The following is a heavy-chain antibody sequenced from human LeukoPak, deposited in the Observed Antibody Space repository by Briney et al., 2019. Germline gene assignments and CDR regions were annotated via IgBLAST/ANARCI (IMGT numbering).Heavy chain of an antibody. V-gene: IGHV3-74*01. CDR2: ISGDESST. CDR3: AGGSTLDRGLIYY. J-gene: IGHJ4*02. CDR1: GFTFSSYW. Sequence: LPGGSLRLSCAASGFTFSSYWMHWVRQAPGKGLAWVSRISGDESSTSYADSVKGRFTISRDNAKNTLFLQMNSLRAEDTAVYYCAGGSTLDRGLIYYWGQGTLVTVSS. D-gene: IGHD3-10*01.